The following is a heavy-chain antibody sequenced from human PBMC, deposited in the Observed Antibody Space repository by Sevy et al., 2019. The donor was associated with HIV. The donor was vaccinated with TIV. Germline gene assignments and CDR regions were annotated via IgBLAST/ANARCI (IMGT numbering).Heavy chain of an antibody. D-gene: IGHD6-19*01. CDR1: GFTFSSYV. V-gene: IGHV3-23*01. Sequence: GGSLRLSCAASGFTFSSYVMSWVRQAPGKGLEWVSAISGSGGSSDDADSVKGRFTISRDNSNNRLFLQMNSLGAEDTAVYYCAKAYSSGWYLWFDHWGQGTLVTVSS. J-gene: IGHJ5*02. CDR2: ISGSGGSS. CDR3: AKAYSSGWYLWFDH.